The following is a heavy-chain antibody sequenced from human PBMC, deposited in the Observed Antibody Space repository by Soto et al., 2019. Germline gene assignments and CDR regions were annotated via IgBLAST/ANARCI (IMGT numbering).Heavy chain of an antibody. CDR3: ARGFSSWYTLYFDY. D-gene: IGHD6-13*01. J-gene: IGHJ4*02. Sequence: QVQLQQWGAGLLKPSETLSLTCAVYGGSFSGYYWSWIRQPPGKGLEWIGEINHSGSTNYNPSLKSRVTISVDTSKNQFSLKLSSVTAADTAVYYCARGFSSWYTLYFDYWGQGNLVTVSS. CDR1: GGSFSGYY. V-gene: IGHV4-34*01. CDR2: INHSGST.